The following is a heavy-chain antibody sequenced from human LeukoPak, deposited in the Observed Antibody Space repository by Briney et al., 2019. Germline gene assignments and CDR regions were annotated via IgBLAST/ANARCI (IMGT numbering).Heavy chain of an antibody. J-gene: IGHJ4*02. D-gene: IGHD2-2*01. V-gene: IGHV3-23*01. CDR2: IGGSGTKT. Sequence: GGSLRLSCAASGFTFTKYAMSWVRQAAGKGLEWVSAIGGSGTKTFYAESVKGRFTISRDNSKNTLYLQINSLRAEDMALYYCAKSSDGSTSFDQWGQGTLVTVSS. CDR3: AKSSDGSTSFDQ. CDR1: GFTFTKYA.